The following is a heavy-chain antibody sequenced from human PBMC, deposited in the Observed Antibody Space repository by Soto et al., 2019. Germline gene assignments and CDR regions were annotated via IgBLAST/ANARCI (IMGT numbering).Heavy chain of an antibody. J-gene: IGHJ4*02. CDR2: INAGNGNT. CDR1: GYTFTSYA. Sequence: QVQLVQSGAEVKKPGASVKVSCKASGYTFTSYAMHWVRQAPGQRLEWMGWINAGNGNTKYSQKFQGRATITRDTSANTVYMELSSLTAEDTAVYYCHHYFYSSGYFGDYWGQGTLVTVSS. V-gene: IGHV1-3*01. D-gene: IGHD3-22*01. CDR3: HHYFYSSGYFGDY.